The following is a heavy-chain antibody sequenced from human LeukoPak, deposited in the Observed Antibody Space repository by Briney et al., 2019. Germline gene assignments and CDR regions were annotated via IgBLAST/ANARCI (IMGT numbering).Heavy chain of an antibody. J-gene: IGHJ4*02. CDR1: GFTFSNYW. D-gene: IGHD2-15*01. CDR3: ARDNSAGGNSFDY. V-gene: IGHV3-74*01. CDR2: INTDGSST. Sequence: GGSLRLSCATSGFTFSNYWMSWVRQAPGKGLVWVSRINTDGSSTSYADSVKGRFTISRDNAKNTLYLQMNSLRAEDAAVYYCARDNSAGGNSFDYWGQGTLVTVSS.